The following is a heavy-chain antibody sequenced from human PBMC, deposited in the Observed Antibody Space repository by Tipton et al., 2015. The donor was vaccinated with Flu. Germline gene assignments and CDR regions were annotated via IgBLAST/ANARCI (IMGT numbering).Heavy chain of an antibody. Sequence: TLSLTCAVYGGSVSGHYWSWIRQPPGKGLEWIGEINHSGRTNYNTSLKSRVTISVDTSKNHFSLKLSSVNAADTAVYYCARHGGYYFDYWGQGTLVTVSS. CDR3: ARHGGYYFDY. CDR1: GGSVSGHY. CDR2: INHSGRT. D-gene: IGHD4-23*01. J-gene: IGHJ4*02. V-gene: IGHV4-34*01.